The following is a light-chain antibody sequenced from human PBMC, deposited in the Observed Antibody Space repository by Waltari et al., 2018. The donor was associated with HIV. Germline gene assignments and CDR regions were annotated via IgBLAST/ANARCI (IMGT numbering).Light chain of an antibody. CDR2: RNN. Sequence: SFELTQPLSVSVALGQTARITCGTNNIGSKRVHWHQQKPGQAPGLVIYRNNNRPSGIPERFFGSNSGNTATLSISGAQAGDEADYYCQLWDSSVVFGGGTKLTVL. J-gene: IGLJ2*01. V-gene: IGLV3-9*01. CDR3: QLWDSSVV. CDR1: NIGSKR.